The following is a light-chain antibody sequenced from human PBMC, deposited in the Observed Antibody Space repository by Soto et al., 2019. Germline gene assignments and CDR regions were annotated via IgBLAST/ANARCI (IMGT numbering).Light chain of an antibody. Sequence: DIQMTQSPSTLSAFVGDRVTITCRASESISSWVAWYQQKPGKAPKLLMFKASSLESGVPSRFSGSGSGTEFTLTISSLQPDDFATYYCQQYYSHWTFGQGTKVEIK. CDR2: KAS. CDR3: QQYYSHWT. CDR1: ESISSW. J-gene: IGKJ1*01. V-gene: IGKV1-5*03.